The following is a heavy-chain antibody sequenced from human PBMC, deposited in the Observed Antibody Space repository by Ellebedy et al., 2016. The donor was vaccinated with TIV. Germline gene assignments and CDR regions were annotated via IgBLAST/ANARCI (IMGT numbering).Heavy chain of an antibody. D-gene: IGHD3-10*01. CDR3: ARAAPRGFLGPYGMDV. V-gene: IGHV1-3*01. Sequence: AASVKVSCKASGYTFSRYNMHWVCQAPGQRLEWMGWINGGNGNTKYSQMFQGRVTITTDTSASTVYMEVSSLRSEDTAVYFCARAAPRGFLGPYGMDVWGQGTTVTVSS. CDR2: INGGNGNT. CDR1: GYTFSRYN. J-gene: IGHJ6*02.